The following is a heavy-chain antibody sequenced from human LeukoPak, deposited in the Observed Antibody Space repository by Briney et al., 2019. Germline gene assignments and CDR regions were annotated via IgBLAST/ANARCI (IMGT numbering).Heavy chain of an antibody. V-gene: IGHV4-4*09. CDR3: ARIIAVAGATYLDY. CDR2: IHSSGST. Sequence: SETLSLTCTVSGGSISSYYWSWTRQPPGKGLESIGYIHSSGSTNYNPSLRGRVIISVDTSKNQFSLKLSSVTVADTAVYYCARIIAVAGATYLDYWGQGNLVTVSS. D-gene: IGHD6-19*01. J-gene: IGHJ4*02. CDR1: GGSISSYY.